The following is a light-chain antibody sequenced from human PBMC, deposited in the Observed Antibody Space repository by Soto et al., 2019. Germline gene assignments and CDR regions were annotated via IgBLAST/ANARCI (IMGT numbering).Light chain of an antibody. Sequence: EIVMTQSPDTLSVSPGERATLSCRASQSVSSNLAWYQQKPGQAPRILIYGASTRATGIPARFSGSGSGTEFTLIISSLQSEDFAIYYCQQYNNWPCTFGQGTKVQIK. CDR3: QQYNNWPCT. V-gene: IGKV3-15*01. CDR1: QSVSSN. J-gene: IGKJ1*01. CDR2: GAS.